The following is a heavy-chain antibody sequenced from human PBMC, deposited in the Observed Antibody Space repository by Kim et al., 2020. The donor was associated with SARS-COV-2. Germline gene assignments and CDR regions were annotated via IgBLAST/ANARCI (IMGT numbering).Heavy chain of an antibody. J-gene: IGHJ3*02. CDR3: ARHEGRMIVVPAGAFDI. CDR1: GGSISSSSYY. Sequence: SETLSLTCTVSGGSISSSSYYWGWIRQPPGKGLEWIGSIYYSGSTYYNPSLKSRVTISVDTSKNQFSLKLSSVTAADTAVYYCARHEGRMIVVPAGAFDIWGQGTMVTVSS. CDR2: IYYSGST. V-gene: IGHV4-39*01. D-gene: IGHD3-22*01.